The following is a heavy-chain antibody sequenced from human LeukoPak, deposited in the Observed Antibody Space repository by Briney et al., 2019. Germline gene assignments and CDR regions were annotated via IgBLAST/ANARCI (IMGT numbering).Heavy chain of an antibody. CDR1: GFTFSSYG. J-gene: IGHJ4*02. CDR2: ISYDGSNK. D-gene: IGHD1-1*01. Sequence: PGRSLRLSCAASGFTFSSYGMHWVRQAPGKGLEWVAVISYDGSNKDYADSVKGRFTISRDNSKNTLFLQMNSLRAEDTAVYYCAKDSWEWNAFDYWGQGTLVIVSS. CDR3: AKDSWEWNAFDY. V-gene: IGHV3-30*18.